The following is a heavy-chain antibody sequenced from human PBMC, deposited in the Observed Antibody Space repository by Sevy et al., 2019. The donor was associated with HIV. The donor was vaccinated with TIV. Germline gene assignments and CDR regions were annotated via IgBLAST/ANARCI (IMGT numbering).Heavy chain of an antibody. CDR3: ARAPLDSSSLRFDY. Sequence: GGSLRLSCAASGFTFSSYSMNWVRQAPGKGLEWVSYISSSSSTIYYADSVKGRFTISRDNAKNSLYLQMNSLRDEDTAVYYCARAPLDSSSLRFDYWGQGTLVTVSS. V-gene: IGHV3-48*02. J-gene: IGHJ4*02. CDR1: GFTFSSYS. CDR2: ISSSSSTI. D-gene: IGHD6-13*01.